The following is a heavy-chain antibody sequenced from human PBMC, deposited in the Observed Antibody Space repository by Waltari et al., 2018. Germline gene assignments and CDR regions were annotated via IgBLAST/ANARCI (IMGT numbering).Heavy chain of an antibody. Sequence: QVQLVQSGAEVKKPGASVKVSCKASGYTFTSYGISWVRQAPGQGLEWMGWFSAYNGNTNYAQKLQGRVTMTTDTSTSTAYMELRSLRSDDTAVYYCARERNGYCSGGSCYYWFDPWGQGTLVTVSS. D-gene: IGHD2-15*01. J-gene: IGHJ5*02. CDR1: GYTFTSYG. CDR2: FSAYNGNT. V-gene: IGHV1-18*01. CDR3: ARERNGYCSGGSCYYWFDP.